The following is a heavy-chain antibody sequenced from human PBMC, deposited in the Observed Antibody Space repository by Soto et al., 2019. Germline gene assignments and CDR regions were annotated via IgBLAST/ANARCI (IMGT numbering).Heavy chain of an antibody. CDR1: GFSFSSYA. CDR2: ISARGGSS. CDR3: AKGSIEYSASVDN. J-gene: IGHJ4*02. Sequence: DVQLLESGGGLVQPGGSLRLSCAASGFSFSSYAMVWVRQAPGKGLEWVAVISARGGSSYFADSVKGRFTLARDNSKNVLSLERNRLRAEDTAIYFWAKGSIEYSASVDNWGQGTLVVVSS. D-gene: IGHD5-12*01. V-gene: IGHV3-23*01.